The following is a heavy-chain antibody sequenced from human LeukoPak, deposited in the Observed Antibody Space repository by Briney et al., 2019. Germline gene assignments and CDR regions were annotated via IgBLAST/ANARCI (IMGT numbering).Heavy chain of an antibody. V-gene: IGHV5-51*01. Sequence: GESLKISCKGSGYSFTSYWIGWVRQMPGKGLEWMGIIYPDDSDTRYSPSFQGQVTISADKSISTAYLQWSSLKASDTAMYYFARQNFWSGYYTGYNWFDPWGQGTLVTVSS. CDR2: IYPDDSDT. CDR3: ARQNFWSGYYTGYNWFDP. J-gene: IGHJ5*02. CDR1: GYSFTSYW. D-gene: IGHD3-3*01.